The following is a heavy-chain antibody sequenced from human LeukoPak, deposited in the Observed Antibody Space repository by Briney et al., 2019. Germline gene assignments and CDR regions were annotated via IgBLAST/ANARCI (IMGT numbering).Heavy chain of an antibody. V-gene: IGHV3-33*01. D-gene: IGHD6-19*01. CDR2: IWYDGSNK. CDR1: GFTFSSHG. J-gene: IGHJ4*02. CDR3: ARDGIAVAVPFDY. Sequence: GRSLGLSCAASGFTFSSHGMHWVRQAPGKGLEWVAVIWYDGSNKYYADSVKGRFTISRDNSKNTLYLQMNSLRVEDTAVYYCARDGIAVAVPFDYWGQGTLVTVSS.